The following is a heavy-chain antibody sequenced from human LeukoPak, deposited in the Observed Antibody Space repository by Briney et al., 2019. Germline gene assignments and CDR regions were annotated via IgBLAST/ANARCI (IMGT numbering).Heavy chain of an antibody. CDR1: GGTFSSYA. V-gene: IGHV1-69*05. J-gene: IGHJ4*02. Sequence: SVKVSCKASGGTFSSYAISWVRQAPGQGLEWMGGIIPIFGTANYAQKFQGRVTITTDESTSTAYMELSSLRSEDTAVYYCARLNRYCSSTSCPYYFDYWGQGTLVTVSS. D-gene: IGHD2-2*01. CDR3: ARLNRYCSSTSCPYYFDY. CDR2: IIPIFGTA.